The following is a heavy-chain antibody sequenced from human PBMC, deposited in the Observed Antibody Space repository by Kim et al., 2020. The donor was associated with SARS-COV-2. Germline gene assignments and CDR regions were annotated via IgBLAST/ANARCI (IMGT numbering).Heavy chain of an antibody. CDR3: AKTYQYCGGDCYDAFDI. CDR2: IYPGDSDT. CDR1: GYRFTSYW. Sequence: GESLKISCKGSGYRFTSYWIGWVRQMPGKGLEWMGIIYPGDSDTRYSPSFQGQVTISADKSISTAYLQWSSLKASDTAMYYCAKTYQYCGGDCYDAFDIWGQGTMVTVSS. D-gene: IGHD2-21*02. V-gene: IGHV5-51*01. J-gene: IGHJ3*02.